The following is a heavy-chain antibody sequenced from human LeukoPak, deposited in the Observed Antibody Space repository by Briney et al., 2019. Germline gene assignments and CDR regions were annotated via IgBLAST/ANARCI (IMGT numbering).Heavy chain of an antibody. CDR3: ARGDNYYDSSGYYAY. Sequence: SETLSLTCTVSGGSISSYYWSWIRQPPGKGLEWIGYIYYSGSTNYNPSLKSRVTISVDTSKNQFSLKLSSVTAADTAVYCCARGDNYYDSSGYYAYWGQGTLVTVSS. V-gene: IGHV4-59*01. CDR1: GGSISSYY. D-gene: IGHD3-22*01. J-gene: IGHJ4*02. CDR2: IYYSGST.